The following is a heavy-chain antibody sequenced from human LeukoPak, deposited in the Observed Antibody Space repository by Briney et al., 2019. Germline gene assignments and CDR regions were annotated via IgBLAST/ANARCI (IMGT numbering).Heavy chain of an antibody. J-gene: IGHJ1*01. D-gene: IGHD6-6*01. V-gene: IGHV3-7*01. CDR3: ARGDSNSSGYFQR. CDR2: INQDGGEK. CDR1: GFTFSSYW. Sequence: GGSLRLSCAASGFTFSSYWMSWVRQAPGKGLEWVANINQDGGEKYYADSVKGRFTISRDIAHNSLYLQMNSLRAEDTAVYYCARGDSNSSGYFQRWGQGTLVTVSS.